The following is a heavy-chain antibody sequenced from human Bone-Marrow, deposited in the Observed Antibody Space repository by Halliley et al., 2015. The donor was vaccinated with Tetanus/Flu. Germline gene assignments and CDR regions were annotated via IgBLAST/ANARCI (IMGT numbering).Heavy chain of an antibody. Sequence: VQLVQSGAAVKKPGESLKISCKGSGFSFPLFWIAWVRQIPGKGLEWMGIIYLGDSVTRYSPSFQGQVTISADKSTGTAYLEWSSLKASDSALYYCARTLSNAYFALDYWGQGTLVSVSS. CDR1: GFSFPLFW. J-gene: IGHJ4*02. V-gene: IGHV5-51*01. CDR2: IYLGDSVT. CDR3: ARTLSNAYFALDY. D-gene: IGHD4-4*01.